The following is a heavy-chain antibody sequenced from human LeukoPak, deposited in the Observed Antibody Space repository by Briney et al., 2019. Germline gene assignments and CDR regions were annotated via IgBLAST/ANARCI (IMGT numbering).Heavy chain of an antibody. CDR1: GFTFSSYA. CDR3: ATWDLYDFWSPNWFDP. V-gene: IGHV3-23*01. CDR2: ISGSGGST. J-gene: IGHJ5*02. D-gene: IGHD3-3*01. Sequence: GGSLRLSCAASGFTFSSYAMSWVRQAPGKGLEWVSAISGSGGSTYYADSVKGRFTISRDNAKNSLYLQMNSLRAEDTAVYYCATWDLYDFWSPNWFDPWGQGTLVTGSS.